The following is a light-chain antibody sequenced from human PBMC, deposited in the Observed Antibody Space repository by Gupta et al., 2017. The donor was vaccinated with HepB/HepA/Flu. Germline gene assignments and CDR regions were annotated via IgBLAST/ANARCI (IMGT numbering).Light chain of an antibody. V-gene: IGLV1-44*01. CDR3: AVWDDSLNGWV. J-gene: IGLJ3*02. CDR1: SSNIGSKT. Sequence: QSVLPQPPSASGTPGQRVTISCSGSSSNIGSKTVTWYQHLPGTAPKFLIYINDQRPSGVPDRFSGSRSGTSASLAISGLQSEDEADYYCAVWDDSLNGWVLGGGTKLTVL. CDR2: IND.